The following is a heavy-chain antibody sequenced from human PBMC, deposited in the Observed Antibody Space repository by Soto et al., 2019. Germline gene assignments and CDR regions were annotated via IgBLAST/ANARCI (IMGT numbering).Heavy chain of an antibody. J-gene: IGHJ6*02. V-gene: IGHV3-11*04. D-gene: IGHD6-13*01. CDR3: AKDFGSSSSSPGWGYGMDV. CDR1: GFTFSDYY. CDR2: ISSTSSRI. Sequence: QVQLVESGGGWVKPGGSLKLSCAASGFTFSDYYMSWIRQAPGKGLEWISYISSTSSRIYFADSVKGRFTISRDNAKNSLYLQMNSLGAEDTAVYYCAKDFGSSSSSPGWGYGMDVWGQGTTVTVSS.